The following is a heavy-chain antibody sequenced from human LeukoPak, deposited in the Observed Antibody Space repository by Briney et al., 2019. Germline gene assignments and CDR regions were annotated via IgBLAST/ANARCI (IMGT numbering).Heavy chain of an antibody. CDR2: INPEGAST. CDR3: ARGTAITAGIDF. Sequence: GGSLRLSCTASGFAFSTYWMFWIRQAPGKGLVWVSQINPEGASTTYGDPAKGRFTASRDNAKNALHLQMNSLRVDDTAVYYCARGTAITAGIDFWGQGTLVTVSS. V-gene: IGHV3-74*01. D-gene: IGHD6-19*01. J-gene: IGHJ4*02. CDR1: GFAFSTYW.